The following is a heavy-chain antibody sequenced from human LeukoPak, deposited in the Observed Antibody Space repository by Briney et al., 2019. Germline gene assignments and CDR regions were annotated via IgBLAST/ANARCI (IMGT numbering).Heavy chain of an antibody. D-gene: IGHD6-13*01. CDR3: ARDRKHTIAAAGTWWFDP. Sequence: GGSLRLSCAASGFTFSSYGMHWVRQAPGKGLEWVAVISYDGSNKYYADSVKGRFTISRDNSKNTLYLQMNSLRAEDTAVYYCARDRKHTIAAAGTWWFDPWGQGTLVTVSS. CDR1: GFTFSSYG. J-gene: IGHJ5*02. CDR2: ISYDGSNK. V-gene: IGHV3-30*03.